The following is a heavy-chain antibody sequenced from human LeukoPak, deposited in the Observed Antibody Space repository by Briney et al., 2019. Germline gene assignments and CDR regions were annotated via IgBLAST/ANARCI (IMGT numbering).Heavy chain of an antibody. CDR1: GGSFSGYY. CDR2: INHSGST. V-gene: IGHV4-34*01. D-gene: IGHD3-22*01. Sequence: PSETLSLTCAVYGGSFSGYYWSWIRQPPGKGLEWIGEINHSGSTNYNPSLKSRVTISVDTSKNQFSLKLSSVTAADTAVYYCARVYYDSSGPLSPYFDYWGQGTLVTVS. J-gene: IGHJ4*02. CDR3: ARVYYDSSGPLSPYFDY.